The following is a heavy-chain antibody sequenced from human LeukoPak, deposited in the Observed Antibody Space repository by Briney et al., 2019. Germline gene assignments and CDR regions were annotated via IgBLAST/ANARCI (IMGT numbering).Heavy chain of an antibody. D-gene: IGHD2-21*01. CDR3: ARERGETYCGGNCYYFGY. Sequence: PSETLSLTCTVSGGSISGYFWSWIRQPAGKGPEWIGRIYTNENTTYSPSLKSRVTMSVDTSKNQFSLKLTSVTAADTAVYYCARERGETYCGGNCYYFGYWGPGTVVTVSS. J-gene: IGHJ4*02. V-gene: IGHV4-4*07. CDR2: IYTNENT. CDR1: GGSISGYF.